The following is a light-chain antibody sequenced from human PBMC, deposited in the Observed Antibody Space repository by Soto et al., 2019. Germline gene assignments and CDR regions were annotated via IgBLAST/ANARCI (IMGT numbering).Light chain of an antibody. J-gene: IGKJ1*01. V-gene: IGKV3-20*01. CDR1: QSVSSSY. Sequence: NVLTQSPGTLYLSPAERATLSCRASQSVSSSYLAWYQQKPGQAPRLLIYGASSRATGIPDRFSGSGSGTDFTLTISRLEPEDFAVYYCQQYGSSGTFGQGTKVDIK. CDR3: QQYGSSGT. CDR2: GAS.